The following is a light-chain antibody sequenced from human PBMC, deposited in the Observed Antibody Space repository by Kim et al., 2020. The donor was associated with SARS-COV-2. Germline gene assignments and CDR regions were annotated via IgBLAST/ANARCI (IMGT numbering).Light chain of an antibody. CDR1: QDISNY. V-gene: IGKV1-33*01. CDR2: DAS. CDR3: HQYDNHPIT. J-gene: IGKJ5*01. Sequence: ASGGDRVTITCQASQDISNYLNWYQQKPAKAPKLLIYDASNLETGVPSRFSGSGSGTDFTFTISSLQPEDIATYYCHQYDNHPITFGQGTRLEIK.